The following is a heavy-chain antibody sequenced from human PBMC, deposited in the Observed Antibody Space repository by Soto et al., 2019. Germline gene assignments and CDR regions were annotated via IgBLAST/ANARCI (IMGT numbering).Heavy chain of an antibody. V-gene: IGHV3-21*02. Sequence: EVELVVSGGGLVKPGGSLRLSCEASGFTFNYYSMSWVRQAPGRGLEWVSSISTSTTYISYADSVRGRFTISRDNAKNSLYLQMSSLRVEDTAVYYCARDPVGVDSTFYFDSWGQGTLVTVSS. CDR1: GFTFNYYS. CDR2: ISTSTTYI. CDR3: ARDPVGVDSTFYFDS. D-gene: IGHD2-15*01. J-gene: IGHJ4*02.